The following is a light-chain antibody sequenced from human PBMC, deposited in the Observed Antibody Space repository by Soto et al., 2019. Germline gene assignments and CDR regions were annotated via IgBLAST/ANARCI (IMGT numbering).Light chain of an antibody. CDR1: QSVSSSY. Sequence: EIVLTQSPGTLSLSPGERATLSCRASQSVSSSYLAWYQHKPGQAPRLLIYGASSRATGIPDRFSGSGSGTDFTLTISRLEPEVFAVYYCQQYGSSPHTFGQGTKLEI. J-gene: IGKJ2*01. V-gene: IGKV3-20*01. CDR3: QQYGSSPHT. CDR2: GAS.